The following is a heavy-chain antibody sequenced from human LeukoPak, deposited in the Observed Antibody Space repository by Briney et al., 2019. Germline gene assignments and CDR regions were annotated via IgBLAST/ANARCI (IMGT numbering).Heavy chain of an antibody. Sequence: GGSLRLSCAASGFTFSSYGMHWVRQAPGKGLEWVAVISYDGSNKYYADSVKGRFTISRDNSKNTLYLQMNSLRAEDTAVYYCAKDLYDYVWGSYSTDYWGQGTLVTVSS. CDR2: ISYDGSNK. CDR3: AKDLYDYVWGSYSTDY. D-gene: IGHD3-16*01. CDR1: GFTFSSYG. J-gene: IGHJ4*02. V-gene: IGHV3-30*18.